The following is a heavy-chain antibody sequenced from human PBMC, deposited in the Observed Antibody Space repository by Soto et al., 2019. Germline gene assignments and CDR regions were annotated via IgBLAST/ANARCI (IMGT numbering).Heavy chain of an antibody. Sequence: SVKVSCKASGFTFTSSAVQWVRQARGQRLEWIGWIVVGSGNTNYAQKFQERVTITRDMSTSTAYMELSSLRSEDTAVYYCAAGEEAYCSGGSCYFGAFDIWGQGTMVTVSS. CDR2: IVVGSGNT. CDR3: AAGEEAYCSGGSCYFGAFDI. J-gene: IGHJ3*02. D-gene: IGHD2-15*01. CDR1: GFTFTSSA. V-gene: IGHV1-58*01.